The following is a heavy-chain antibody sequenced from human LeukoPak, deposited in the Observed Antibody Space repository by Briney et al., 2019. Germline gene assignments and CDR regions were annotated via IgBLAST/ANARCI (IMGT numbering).Heavy chain of an antibody. Sequence: GSLRLSCAASGLTFSDHAMGWVRQAPGKGLEWVSSISGSSGNTYYADSVKGRYSISRDNSKNTVFLQINRLRAEDTAIYYCAKDSYMTTWMGTRDYWGQGTLVTVSS. CDR1: GLTFSDHA. V-gene: IGHV3-23*01. D-gene: IGHD3-16*01. J-gene: IGHJ4*02. CDR2: ISGSSGNT. CDR3: AKDSYMTTWMGTRDY.